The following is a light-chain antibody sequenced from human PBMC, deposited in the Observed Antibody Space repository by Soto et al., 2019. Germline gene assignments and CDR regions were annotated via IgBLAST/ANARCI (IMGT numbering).Light chain of an antibody. V-gene: IGKV3-15*01. CDR2: DAS. J-gene: IGKJ4*01. CDR1: QNVYNN. Sequence: EIVMTPSPATLFVSPGEGATLSCKASQNVYNNLAWYQQRPGQPPRLLIYDASTRATGISARFSGSGYGTEFTLTISSLQSEDFAVYFCQQCRNSPLTFGGGN. CDR3: QQCRNSPLT.